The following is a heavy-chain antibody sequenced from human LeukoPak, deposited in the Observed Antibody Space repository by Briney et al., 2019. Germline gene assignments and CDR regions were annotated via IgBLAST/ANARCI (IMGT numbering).Heavy chain of an antibody. CDR2: ISSSSSYI. CDR1: GFTFSSYS. Sequence: GGSLRLSCAASGFTFSSYSMNWVRQAPGKGLEWVSSISSSSSYIYYADSVKGRFTISRDNAKNSLYLQMSSLRAEDTAVYYCARDETPVRFRFDYWGQGNLVTVSS. V-gene: IGHV3-21*04. CDR3: ARDETPVRFRFDY. D-gene: IGHD2-15*01. J-gene: IGHJ4*02.